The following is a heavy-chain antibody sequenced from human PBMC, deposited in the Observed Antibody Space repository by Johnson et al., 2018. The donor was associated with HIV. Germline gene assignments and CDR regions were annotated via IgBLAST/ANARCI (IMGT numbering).Heavy chain of an antibody. CDR2: MNCKGGST. CDR3: ARVGSSWGRDAFDI. CDR1: GFTFDGYV. J-gene: IGHJ3*02. Sequence: VQLVESGGGVVRPGGSVRLSCAASGFTFDGYVLSWVRQALGWVPEWVPGMNCKGGSTGYADSVKARFTISRDHAKNTLYLQMNSLRAEDTAVYYCARVGSSWGRDAFDIWGQGTMVTVSS. V-gene: IGHV3-20*04. D-gene: IGHD6-13*01.